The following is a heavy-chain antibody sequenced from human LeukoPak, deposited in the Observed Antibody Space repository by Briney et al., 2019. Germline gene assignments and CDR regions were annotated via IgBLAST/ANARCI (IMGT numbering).Heavy chain of an antibody. CDR2: ISSSNNYM. V-gene: IGHV3-21*04. CDR1: GFTFSSYS. CDR3: AKREGDY. Sequence: PGGSLRLSCAASGFTFSSYSMNWVRQAPGKGLEWVSSISSSNNYMYYADSVKGRFTISRDNAKNSLYLQMNSLRAEDTAVYYCAKREGDYWGQGTLVTVSS. J-gene: IGHJ4*02.